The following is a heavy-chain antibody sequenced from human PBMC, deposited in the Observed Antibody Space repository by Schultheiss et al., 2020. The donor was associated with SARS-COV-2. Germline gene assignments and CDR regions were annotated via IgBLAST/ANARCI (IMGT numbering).Heavy chain of an antibody. CDR1: GGSISSSSYY. CDR2: IYYSGST. D-gene: IGHD3-10*01. CDR3: ARGRYYGSGSYVRGP. V-gene: IGHV4-61*05. Sequence: SQTLSLTCPVSGGSISSSSYYWGWIRQPPGKGLGWNGYIYYSGSTNYNPSLRIRVTISVDTSKNQFSLRLTSVTAADAATYYCARGRYYGSGSYVRGPWGQGTQVTVSS. J-gene: IGHJ5*02.